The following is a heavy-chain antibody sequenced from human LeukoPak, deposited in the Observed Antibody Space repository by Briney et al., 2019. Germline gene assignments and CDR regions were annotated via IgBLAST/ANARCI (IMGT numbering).Heavy chain of an antibody. CDR2: ISSSSSYI. J-gene: IGHJ4*02. CDR3: ARDLETGDFDY. D-gene: IGHD7-27*01. CDR1: GFTFSSYS. Sequence: PGGSLRLSCAASGFTFSSYSMNWVRQAPGKGLEWVSSISSSSSYIYYADSVKGRFTISRDNAKNSLYLQTNSLRAEDTAVYYCARDLETGDFDYWGQGTLVTVSS. V-gene: IGHV3-21*01.